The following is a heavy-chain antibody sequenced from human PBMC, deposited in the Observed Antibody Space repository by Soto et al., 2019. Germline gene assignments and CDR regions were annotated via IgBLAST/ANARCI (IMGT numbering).Heavy chain of an antibody. CDR2: IIPIFGTA. V-gene: IGHV1-69*13. J-gene: IGHJ6*02. CDR1: GGTFSSYS. CDR3: ARVVRGGGNPSKGYYGMDV. Sequence: SVKVSCKASGGTFSSYSISWVRQAPGQGLEWMGGIIPIFGTANYAQKFQGRVTITADESTSTAYMELSSLRSEDTAVYYCARVVRGGGNPSKGYYGMDVWGQGTTVTVSS. D-gene: IGHD2-15*01.